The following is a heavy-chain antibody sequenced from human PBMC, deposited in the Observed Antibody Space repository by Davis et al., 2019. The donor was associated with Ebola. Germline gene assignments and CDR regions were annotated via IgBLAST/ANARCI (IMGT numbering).Heavy chain of an antibody. CDR2: INANTGGT. V-gene: IGHV1-2*06. J-gene: IGHJ3*01. CDR3: ARVSGPGTIFPVGDAFDV. Sequence: ASVKVSCKASGDTFNNYSFRWVRQAPGQGLEWMGRINANTGGTNYAQNFQGRVTMMRDTSITTAYMELSRLRSDDTALYYCARVSGPGTIFPVGDAFDVWGQGTMVTVSS. D-gene: IGHD1-1*01. CDR1: GDTFNNYS.